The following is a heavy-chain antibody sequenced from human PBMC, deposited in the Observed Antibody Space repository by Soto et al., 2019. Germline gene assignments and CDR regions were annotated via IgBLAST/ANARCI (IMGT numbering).Heavy chain of an antibody. J-gene: IGHJ3*01. Sequence: PRLSCAASGFTFNFYAMAWVRQAPGKGLEWVSGISVNGRTNYADSVKGRFTISRDNSKNMVFLQMDTLRAEDTALYYCTKAGGWYYYDSSGPPDASHVWGQGTMVTVSS. D-gene: IGHD3-22*01. CDR2: ISVNGRT. V-gene: IGHV3-23*01. CDR1: GFTFNFYA. CDR3: TKAGGWYYYDSSGPPDASHV.